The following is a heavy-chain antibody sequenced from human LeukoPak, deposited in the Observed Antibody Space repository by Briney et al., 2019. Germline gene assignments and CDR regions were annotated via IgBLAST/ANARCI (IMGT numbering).Heavy chain of an antibody. CDR2: IYYSGST. D-gene: IGHD1-26*01. CDR1: GGSISSGTYY. Sequence: SETLSLTCTVPGGSISSGTYYWGWVRQPPGKGLEWIGSIYYSGSTSYNPSLKSRVTISVDTSKNQFSLKLDSVTAADTAVYYCARNASDSGTSYFDYWGQGTLVTVSS. V-gene: IGHV4-39*01. J-gene: IGHJ4*02. CDR3: ARNASDSGTSYFDY.